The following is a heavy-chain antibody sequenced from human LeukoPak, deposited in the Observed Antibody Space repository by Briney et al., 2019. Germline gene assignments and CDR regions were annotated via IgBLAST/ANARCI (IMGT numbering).Heavy chain of an antibody. CDR1: GGSISSYY. Sequence: SETLSLTCTVSGGSISSYYWSWIRQPPGKGLEWIGYIYTSGSTNYNPSLKSRVTISVDTSKNQFSLKLSSVTAADTAVYYCARVPPYGDYLLFDYWGQGTLVTVSS. D-gene: IGHD4-17*01. CDR3: ARVPPYGDYLLFDY. CDR2: IYTSGST. V-gene: IGHV4-4*09. J-gene: IGHJ4*02.